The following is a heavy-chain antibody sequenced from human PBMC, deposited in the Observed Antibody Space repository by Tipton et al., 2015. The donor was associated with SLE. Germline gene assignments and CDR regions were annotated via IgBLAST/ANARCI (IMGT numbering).Heavy chain of an antibody. J-gene: IGHJ6*03. CDR2: ISGSGGST. CDR3: AKENDYVWGSCMDV. Sequence: SLRLSCKASGFTFSSYAMTWVRQAPGKGLEWVSCISGSGGSTYYADSVKGRFTISRDNSKNTLYLQMNSLRAEDTAVYYCAKENDYVWGSCMDVWGKGTTVTVSS. V-gene: IGHV3-23*01. CDR1: GFTFSSYA. D-gene: IGHD3-16*01.